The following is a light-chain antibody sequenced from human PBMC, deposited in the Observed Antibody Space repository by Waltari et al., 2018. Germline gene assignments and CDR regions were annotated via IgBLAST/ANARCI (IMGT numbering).Light chain of an antibody. CDR2: TTN. CDR1: PGAVTSGNY. Sequence: QTVVTQEPSLTVSPGGTITLTCASSPGAVTSGNYPNWFQQNPGQAPRPLIYTTNNKHSWTPARFAGSLLGGKAALTLSGVQPEDEADYYCLIYYGGIVVFGGGTKLTVL. CDR3: LIYYGGIVV. V-gene: IGLV7-43*01. J-gene: IGLJ2*01.